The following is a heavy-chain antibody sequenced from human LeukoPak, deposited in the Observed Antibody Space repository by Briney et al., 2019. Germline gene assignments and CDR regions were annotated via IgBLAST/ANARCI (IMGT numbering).Heavy chain of an antibody. V-gene: IGHV4-39*07. J-gene: IGHJ4*02. CDR2: IYYSGST. CDR1: GGFISSSSYY. Sequence: SETLSLTCTVSGGFISSSSYYWGWLRQPPGKGLEWIGSIYYSGSTYYNPSLKSRVTISVDTSKNQFSLKLSSVTAADTAVYYCARVPTVTFFDYWGQGTLVTVSS. CDR3: ARVPTVTFFDY. D-gene: IGHD4-17*01.